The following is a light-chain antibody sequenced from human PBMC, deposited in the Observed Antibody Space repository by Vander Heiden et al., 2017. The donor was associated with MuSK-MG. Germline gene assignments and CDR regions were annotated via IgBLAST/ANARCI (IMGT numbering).Light chain of an antibody. V-gene: IGKV1-39*01. CDR2: SAS. CDR1: QSISSY. J-gene: IGKJ1*01. Sequence: DIQMTQSPSSLSASVGDRVTITCRASQSISSYLNWYQQKPGRAPKVLIYSASSLQSGVPSRFSGSGSGTDVTLTISSLQPEDFASYYCLQSSTTPWTFGQGTKVESK. CDR3: LQSSTTPWT.